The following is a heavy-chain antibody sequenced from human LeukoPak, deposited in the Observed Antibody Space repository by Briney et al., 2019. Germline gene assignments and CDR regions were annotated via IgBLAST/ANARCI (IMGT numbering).Heavy chain of an antibody. J-gene: IGHJ5*02. CDR3: ARFIDEIDNWFDP. CDR2: IYYSGST. Sequence: SETLSLTCTVSGGSISSGSYYWSWIRQPPGKGLEWIGYIYYSGSTNYNPSLKSRVTISVDTSKNQFSLKLSSVTAADTAVYYCARFIDEIDNWFDPWGQGTLVTVSS. D-gene: IGHD3-16*02. CDR1: GGSISSGSYY. V-gene: IGHV4-61*01.